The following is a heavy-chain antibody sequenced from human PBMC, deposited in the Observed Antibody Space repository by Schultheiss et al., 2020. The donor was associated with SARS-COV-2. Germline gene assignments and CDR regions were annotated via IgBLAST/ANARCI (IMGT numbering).Heavy chain of an antibody. CDR3: ARCSFGVVIITTDEFDY. Sequence: GESLKISCAASGFTVSSNYMSWVRQAPGKGLEWVAVISYDGSNKYYADSVKGRFTISRDNSKNTLYLQMNSLRAEDTAVYYCARCSFGVVIITTDEFDYWGQGTLVTVSS. J-gene: IGHJ4*02. CDR2: ISYDGSNK. V-gene: IGHV3-30*07. CDR1: GFTVSSNY. D-gene: IGHD3-3*01.